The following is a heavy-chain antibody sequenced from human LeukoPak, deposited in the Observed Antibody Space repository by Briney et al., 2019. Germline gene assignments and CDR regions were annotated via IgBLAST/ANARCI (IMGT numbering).Heavy chain of an antibody. Sequence: PGGSLRLSCAASGFTFSSYEMNWVRQAPGKGLEWISYISRSGSTIYYADSVKGRFTISRDSAKNSLYLQMHSLRAEDTAFYYCARVNGYDCIGYYFDYWGQGTLVTVSS. D-gene: IGHD5-12*01. V-gene: IGHV3-48*03. J-gene: IGHJ4*02. CDR3: ARVNGYDCIGYYFDY. CDR2: ISRSGSTI. CDR1: GFTFSSYE.